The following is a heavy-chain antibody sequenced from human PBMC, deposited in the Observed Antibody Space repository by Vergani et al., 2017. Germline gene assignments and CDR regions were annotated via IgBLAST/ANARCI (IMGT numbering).Heavy chain of an antibody. CDR2: ISGSGGST. V-gene: IGHV3-23*01. CDR1: GFTFSSYA. D-gene: IGHD1-7*01. CDR3: AKGPVLTETTHRAFDY. J-gene: IGHJ4*02. Sequence: EVQLLESGGGLVQPGGSLRLSCAASGFTFSSYAMSWVRQAPGKGREWVSAISGSGGSTYYADSVKGRFTISRDNSKNTLYLQMNSLRAEDTAVYYCAKGPVLTETTHRAFDYWGQGTLVTVSS.